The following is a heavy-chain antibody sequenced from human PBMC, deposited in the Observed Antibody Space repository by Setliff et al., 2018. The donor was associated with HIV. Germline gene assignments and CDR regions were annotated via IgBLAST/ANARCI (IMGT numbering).Heavy chain of an antibody. J-gene: IGHJ3*02. D-gene: IGHD3-9*01. CDR1: GGSISSRSYY. V-gene: IGHV4-61*09. Sequence: SETLSLTCSVSGGSISSRSYYWSWIRQPAGKGLEWIGHIHTSGDTDYSPSLNSRVTISIDTPKKQFSLKLSSVTAADTAMYYCARRERYYDILTGPAFDAFDIWGQGTMVTVSS. CDR3: ARRERYYDILTGPAFDAFDI. CDR2: IHTSGDT.